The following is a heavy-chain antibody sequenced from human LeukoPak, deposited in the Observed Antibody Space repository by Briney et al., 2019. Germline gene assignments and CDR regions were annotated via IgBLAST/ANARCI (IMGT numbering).Heavy chain of an antibody. Sequence: ESPQILCKGSGYIFTSYWSGQVLQLPGKSLEWMGIIYHSDSDTRYSPSFQGQVTISHDESINTAYLQLSSLKASDTAMYYCARPLSRGYTYGLDYWGQGTLVTVSS. CDR2: IYHSDSDT. CDR1: GYIFTSYW. D-gene: IGHD5-18*01. CDR3: ARPLSRGYTYGLDY. V-gene: IGHV5-51*01. J-gene: IGHJ4*02.